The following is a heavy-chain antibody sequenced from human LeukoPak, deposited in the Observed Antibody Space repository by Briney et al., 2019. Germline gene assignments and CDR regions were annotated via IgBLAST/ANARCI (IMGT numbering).Heavy chain of an antibody. J-gene: IGHJ4*02. Sequence: GGSLRLSSVDSGFTFTNAWMSWVRQAPGKGLEWIGRIKSKTDGETTNYAEPVRGRFTISRDDSKSAVYLQMNSLKIEDTAVYYCTTDLGTYYHGSQRLIPIDYWGQGTLVTVSS. CDR1: GFTFTNAW. D-gene: IGHD3-10*01. V-gene: IGHV3-15*01. CDR2: IKSKTDGETT. CDR3: TTDLGTYYHGSQRLIPIDY.